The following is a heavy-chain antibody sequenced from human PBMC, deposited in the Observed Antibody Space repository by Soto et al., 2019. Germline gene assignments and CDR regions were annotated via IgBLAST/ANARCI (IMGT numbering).Heavy chain of an antibody. CDR3: AREDGVVGSSSAFDH. J-gene: IGHJ4*02. Sequence: EVQVVESGGGLVKPGGSPRLSCVFSGFTFSTYTMNWVRQAPGKGLEWVSSINGRSNYVYYADSVKGRFTISRDNDKNSLYLQMNRLRAEDTAIYYCAREDGVVGSSSAFDHWGLGTLVTVSS. D-gene: IGHD1-26*01. CDR1: GFTFSTYT. V-gene: IGHV3-21*01. CDR2: INGRSNYV.